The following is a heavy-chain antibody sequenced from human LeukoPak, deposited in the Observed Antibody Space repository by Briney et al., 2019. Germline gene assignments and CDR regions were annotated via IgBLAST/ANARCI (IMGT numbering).Heavy chain of an antibody. Sequence: GESLKIFCKGSGYSFTSYWIGWVRQMPGKGLEWMGIIYPGDSDTRYSPSFQGQVTISADKSISTAYLQWSSLKASDTAMYYCARRYYYDSSGLYYFDYWGQGTLVTVPS. V-gene: IGHV5-51*01. D-gene: IGHD3-22*01. J-gene: IGHJ4*02. CDR1: GYSFTSYW. CDR2: IYPGDSDT. CDR3: ARRYYYDSSGLYYFDY.